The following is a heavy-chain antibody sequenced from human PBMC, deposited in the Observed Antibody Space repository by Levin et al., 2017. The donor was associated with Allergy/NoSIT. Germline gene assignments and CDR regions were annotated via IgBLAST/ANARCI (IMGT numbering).Heavy chain of an antibody. CDR1: GFTVSSNY. Sequence: GESLKISCVASGFTVSSNYMSWVRQAPGKGLDWVSVMYSGGRTDYADSVKGRFTISRDNSKNTVYLQMNSLRVDDTAVYFCARYYRLTRGLDYWGQGTLVTVSS. V-gene: IGHV3-53*01. CDR2: MYSGGRT. D-gene: IGHD1-14*01. CDR3: ARYYRLTRGLDY. J-gene: IGHJ4*02.